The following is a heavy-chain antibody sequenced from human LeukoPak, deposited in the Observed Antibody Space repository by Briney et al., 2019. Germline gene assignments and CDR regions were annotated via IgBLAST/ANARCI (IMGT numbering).Heavy chain of an antibody. Sequence: GGPLRLSCAASGFKFNGYWMTWVRQAPGKGLEWVANIRHDASARYYADSVKGRFTISRDDAKDSLFLQMNSLRADDTAIYYCARDNSGFDYWGQGTLVTVSS. D-gene: IGHD1-26*01. CDR1: GFKFNGYW. J-gene: IGHJ4*02. CDR3: ARDNSGFDY. CDR2: IRHDASAR. V-gene: IGHV3-7*01.